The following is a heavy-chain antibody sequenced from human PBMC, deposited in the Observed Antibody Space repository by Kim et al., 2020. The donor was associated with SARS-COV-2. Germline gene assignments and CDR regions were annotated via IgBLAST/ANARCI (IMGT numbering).Heavy chain of an antibody. D-gene: IGHD3-16*01. V-gene: IGHV3-74*01. J-gene: IGHJ4*02. CDR2: GSST. CDR3: ARGNYGFDY. Sequence: GSSTTYTDSVNGRFTISRDNAKNTLYLQMNSLREEDTAVYYCARGNYGFDYWGQGTLVSVSS.